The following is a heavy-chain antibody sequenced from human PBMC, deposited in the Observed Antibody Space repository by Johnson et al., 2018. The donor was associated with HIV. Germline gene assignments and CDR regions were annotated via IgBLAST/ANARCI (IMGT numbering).Heavy chain of an antibody. D-gene: IGHD6-19*01. Sequence: QVQLVESGGGVVQPGGSLRLSCAASGFTFSSYVMHWVRQAPGKGLEWVSFIRYDGSNKYYADSVKGRFTISRDNSKNTLYLQMNSLRAEDTAVYYCAKDFGSSGWLERGPDAFDIWGQGTMVTVSS. CDR3: AKDFGSSGWLERGPDAFDI. J-gene: IGHJ3*02. CDR1: GFTFSSYV. CDR2: IRYDGSNK. V-gene: IGHV3-30*02.